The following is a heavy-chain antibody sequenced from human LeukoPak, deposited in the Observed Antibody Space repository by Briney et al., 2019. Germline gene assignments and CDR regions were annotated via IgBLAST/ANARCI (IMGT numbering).Heavy chain of an antibody. CDR3: ARVQDFETRGYYLGY. Sequence: SETLSLTCAVYGGSFSGYYWSWIRQPPGKGLEWIGEINHSGSTNYNPSLKSRVTISVETSKNQFSLKLSSVTAADTAVYYCARVQDFETRGYYLGYWGHGTLVTVSS. J-gene: IGHJ4*01. V-gene: IGHV4-34*01. CDR1: GGSFSGYY. D-gene: IGHD3-22*01. CDR2: INHSGST.